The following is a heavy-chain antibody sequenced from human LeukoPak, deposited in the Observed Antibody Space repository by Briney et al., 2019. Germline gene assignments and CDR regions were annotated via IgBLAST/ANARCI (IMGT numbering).Heavy chain of an antibody. CDR2: INPKSGGT. CDR3: ARGYYSTSSAGSLAC. Sequence: ASVKVSCKASGYTFTGYYMHWVRQAPGQGLEWMGWINPKSGGTNYAQKLQGRVTMTRDTSISTAYMELSRLRSDDTAVYYCARGYYSTSSAGSLACWGQGTLVTVSS. V-gene: IGHV1-2*02. J-gene: IGHJ4*02. CDR1: GYTFTGYY. D-gene: IGHD6-6*01.